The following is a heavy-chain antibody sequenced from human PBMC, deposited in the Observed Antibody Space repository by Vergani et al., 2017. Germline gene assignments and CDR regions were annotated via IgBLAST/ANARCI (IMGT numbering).Heavy chain of an antibody. V-gene: IGHV3-74*01. CDR3: AREMATTDAFDI. CDR2: INSDGSST. Sequence: EVQLVESGGGLVQPGGSLRLSCAASGFTFSSYWMHWVRQAPGKGLVWVSRINSDGSSTSYADSVKGRFTISRDNAKNTLYLQMNSLRAEDTAVYYCAREMATTDAFDIWGQGRMVTVSS. D-gene: IGHD5-24*01. J-gene: IGHJ3*02. CDR1: GFTFSSYW.